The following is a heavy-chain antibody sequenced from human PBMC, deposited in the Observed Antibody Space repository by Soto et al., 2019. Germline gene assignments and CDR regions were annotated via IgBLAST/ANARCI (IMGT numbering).Heavy chain of an antibody. CDR1: GFTVISSY. Sequence: EVQLVETGGGVIQPGGSLSLSCAASGFTVISSYMNWVRQAPGKGLEWVSLIYSDDTTYYADSVKGRFSISRDNSKNTLYLQMHSLRADATAVYLCERDTHYYYFMDVLGPGTTVTVSS. CDR2: IYSDDTT. V-gene: IGHV3-53*02. J-gene: IGHJ6*02. CDR3: ERDTHYYYFMDV.